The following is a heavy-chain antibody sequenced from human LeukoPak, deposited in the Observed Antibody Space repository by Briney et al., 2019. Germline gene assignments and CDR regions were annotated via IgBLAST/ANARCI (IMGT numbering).Heavy chain of an antibody. CDR2: INGDRTST. V-gene: IGHV3-74*01. D-gene: IGHD2-8*02. Sequence: GGSLRLSCAASGFTFRSYWMHWVRQAPGKGLVWVSRINGDRTSTRYADSVKGRFTISRDNAKNTLYLQMNSLRAEDTAVYYCARDQIYCTGGYCYFDYWGQGTLVTVSS. CDR3: ARDQIYCTGGYCYFDY. J-gene: IGHJ4*02. CDR1: GFTFRSYW.